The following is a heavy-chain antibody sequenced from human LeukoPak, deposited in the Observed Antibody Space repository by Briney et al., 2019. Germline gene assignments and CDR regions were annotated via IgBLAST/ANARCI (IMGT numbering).Heavy chain of an antibody. Sequence: GGSLRLSCAASGFTFSSYWMSWVRQAPGKGLEWVANIKQDGSEKYYVDSVKGRFTISRDNAKNSLYLQMNSLRAEDMALYYCAKGYDSSGYYYSSGFDYWGQGTLVTVSS. J-gene: IGHJ4*02. CDR1: GFTFSSYW. CDR3: AKGYDSSGYYYSSGFDY. CDR2: IKQDGSEK. V-gene: IGHV3-7*03. D-gene: IGHD3-22*01.